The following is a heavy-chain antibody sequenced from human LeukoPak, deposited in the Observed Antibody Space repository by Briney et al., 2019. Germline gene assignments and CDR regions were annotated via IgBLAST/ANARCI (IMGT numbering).Heavy chain of an antibody. CDR2: IWYDGSNK. Sequence: PGGSLRLSCAASGFTFSSYAMHWVRQAPGKGLEWVAVIWYDGSNKYYADSVKGRFTISRDNSKNTLYLQMNSLRAEDTAVYYCARDPSNYYFDYWGQGTLVTVSS. CDR3: ARDPSNYYFDY. D-gene: IGHD4/OR15-4a*01. J-gene: IGHJ4*02. V-gene: IGHV3-33*08. CDR1: GFTFSSYA.